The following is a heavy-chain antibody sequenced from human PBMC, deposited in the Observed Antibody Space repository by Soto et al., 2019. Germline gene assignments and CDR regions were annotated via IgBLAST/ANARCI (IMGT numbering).Heavy chain of an antibody. CDR3: ARAVAVPADFDY. CDR1: GYTFTGYS. D-gene: IGHD6-19*01. J-gene: IGHJ4*02. V-gene: IGHV1-3*01. Sequence: ASVKVSCKASGYTFTGYSMHWVRQAPGQRLEWMGWINAGNGNTKYSQKFQGRVTITRDTSASTAYMELSSLRSEDTAVYYCARAVAVPADFDYWGPGTLVTVAS. CDR2: INAGNGNT.